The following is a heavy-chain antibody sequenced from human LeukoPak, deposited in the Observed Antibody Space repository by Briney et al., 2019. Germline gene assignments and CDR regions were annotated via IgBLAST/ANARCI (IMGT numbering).Heavy chain of an antibody. V-gene: IGHV3-72*01. CDR2: TRNKANSYTT. CDR3: AKAQGMIVAGIDY. CDR1: GFTFSDHY. J-gene: IGHJ4*02. Sequence: PGGSLRLSCAASGFTFSDHYMDWVRQAPGKGLEWVGRTRNKANSYTTEYAASVKGRFTISRDDSKNSLYLQMNSLKTEDTAVYYCAKAQGMIVAGIDYWGQGTLVTVSS. D-gene: IGHD3-22*01.